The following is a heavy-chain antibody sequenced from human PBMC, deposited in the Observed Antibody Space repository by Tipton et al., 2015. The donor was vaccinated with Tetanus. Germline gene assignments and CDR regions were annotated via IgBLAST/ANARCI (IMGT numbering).Heavy chain of an antibody. D-gene: IGHD6-13*01. CDR2: ISSSGGNT. CDR3: AKRYDITWYYFDY. V-gene: IGHV3-23*01. J-gene: IGHJ4*02. CDR1: GFTFSSYA. Sequence: SLRLSCAASGFTFSSYAMSWVRQAPGKGLEWVSVISSSGGNTYYADSVRGRVTISRDNSKNTVYLQMNSLRAEDTALYYRAKRYDITWYYFDYWGQGTLVTVSS.